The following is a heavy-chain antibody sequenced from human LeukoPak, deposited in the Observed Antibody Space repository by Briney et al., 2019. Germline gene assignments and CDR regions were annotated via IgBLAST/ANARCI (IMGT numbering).Heavy chain of an antibody. J-gene: IGHJ4*02. Sequence: QPGGSLRLSCAASGFTFSSYGMNWVRQAPGKGLEWVAFIRYDGSIKYSADSVKGRFTISRDNSKNTLYLQMNSLRAEDTAVYYCAKDCDSSGYYPWGDRYFDYWGQGTLVTVSS. V-gene: IGHV3-30*02. CDR2: IRYDGSIK. CDR3: AKDCDSSGYYPWGDRYFDY. D-gene: IGHD3-22*01. CDR1: GFTFSSYG.